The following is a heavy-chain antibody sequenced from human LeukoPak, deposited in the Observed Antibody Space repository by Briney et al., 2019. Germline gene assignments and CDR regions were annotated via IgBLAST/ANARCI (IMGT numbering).Heavy chain of an antibody. V-gene: IGHV4-39*07. CDR2: IYYSGST. Sequence: SETLSLTCTVSGGSISSSSYYWGWIRQPPGKGLEWFGSIYYSGSTYYNPSLKSRVTISVDTSKNQFSLKLSSVTAADTAVYYCARDGYYGSGSSYYFDYWGQGTLVTVSS. J-gene: IGHJ4*02. CDR3: ARDGYYGSGSSYYFDY. D-gene: IGHD3-10*01. CDR1: GGSISSSSYY.